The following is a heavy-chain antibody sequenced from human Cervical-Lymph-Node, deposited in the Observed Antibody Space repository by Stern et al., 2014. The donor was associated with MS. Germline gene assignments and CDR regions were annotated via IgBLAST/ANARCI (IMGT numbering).Heavy chain of an antibody. D-gene: IGHD1-7*01. Sequence: VQLVESGGGVVQPGTSLRLSCAASRFTFDNYGMHWVRQAPGKGLEWVALISDDGSNKHYADSVKGRFTSSRDNANNTLFLQMNSLRAEDTAVYYCAKHRGEHWNYAFWFDPWGQGTLVTVSS. CDR2: ISDDGSNK. CDR3: AKHRGEHWNYAFWFDP. CDR1: RFTFDNYG. J-gene: IGHJ5*02. V-gene: IGHV3-30*18.